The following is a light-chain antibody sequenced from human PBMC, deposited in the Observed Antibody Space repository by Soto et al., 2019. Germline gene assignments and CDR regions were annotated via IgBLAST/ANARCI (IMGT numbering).Light chain of an antibody. CDR2: DAS. CDR1: QYVSNS. Sequence: EIVLTQSPATLSLSPGERATLSCRASQYVSNSLAWYQQKPGQAPRLLIYDASDRATGIPGRFSGSGSGTDLTLTISSLEPEDFAVYYCQQRSNWPPITFGQGTRLEIK. V-gene: IGKV3-11*01. CDR3: QQRSNWPPIT. J-gene: IGKJ5*01.